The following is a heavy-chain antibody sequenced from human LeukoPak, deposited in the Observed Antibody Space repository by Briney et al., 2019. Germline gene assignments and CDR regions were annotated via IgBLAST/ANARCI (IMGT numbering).Heavy chain of an antibody. Sequence: RPSETLSLTCAVYGGSFSGYYWSWIRQPPGKGLEWIGEINHSGSTNYNPSLKSRVTISVDTSKNQFSLKLSSVTAADTAVYYCARRGRLRYFDWLSYTPFDYWGQGTLVTVSS. CDR3: ARRGRLRYFDWLSYTPFDY. J-gene: IGHJ4*02. D-gene: IGHD3-9*01. CDR2: INHSGST. CDR1: GGSFSGYY. V-gene: IGHV4-34*01.